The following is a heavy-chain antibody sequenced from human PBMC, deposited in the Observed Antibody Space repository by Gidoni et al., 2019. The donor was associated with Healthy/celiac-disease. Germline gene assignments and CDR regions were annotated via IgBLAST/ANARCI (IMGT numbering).Heavy chain of an antibody. D-gene: IGHD6-6*01. CDR2: TYHSGRT. J-gene: IGHJ4*02. Sequence: QVQLQESGPGLVKPSGTLSLTCAVSGGSISSSNCWSWVRQPPGKGLEWMGETYHSGRTNYTPSLKSRVTISVDKAKNQFSLKLSSVTAADTAVYYCARVEGGAARLYLDYWGQGTLVTVSS. CDR3: ARVEGGAARLYLDY. CDR1: GGSISSSNC. V-gene: IGHV4-4*02.